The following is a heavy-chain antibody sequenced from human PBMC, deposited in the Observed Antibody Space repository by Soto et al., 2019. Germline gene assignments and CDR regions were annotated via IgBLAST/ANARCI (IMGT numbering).Heavy chain of an antibody. D-gene: IGHD3-9*01. J-gene: IGHJ6*02. CDR1: GDSVSSNNAA. V-gene: IGHV6-1*01. CDR2: TYYRSKWYN. CDR3: ARGRVYDILAGSYYYFGMDV. Sequence: SQTLSLTCAISGDSVSSNNAAWNWIRQSPSRGLEWLGRTYYRSKWYNDYAVSVKSRITINPDTSKNQFSLQLNSVTPVDTAVYYCARGRVYDILAGSYYYFGMDVWGQGTTVTVSS.